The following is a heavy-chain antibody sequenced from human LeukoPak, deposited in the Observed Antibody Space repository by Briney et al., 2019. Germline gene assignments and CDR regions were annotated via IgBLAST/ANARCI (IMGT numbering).Heavy chain of an antibody. CDR2: ISSSSSYT. Sequence: PGGSPRLSCAASGFTFSDYYMSWIRQAPGKGLEWVSYISSSSSYTNYADSVKGRFTISRDNAKNSLYLQMNSLRAEDTAVYYCARAPDCSSTSCYYYYGMDVWGKGTTVTVSS. CDR1: GFTFSDYY. V-gene: IGHV3-11*06. D-gene: IGHD2-2*01. J-gene: IGHJ6*04. CDR3: ARAPDCSSTSCYYYYGMDV.